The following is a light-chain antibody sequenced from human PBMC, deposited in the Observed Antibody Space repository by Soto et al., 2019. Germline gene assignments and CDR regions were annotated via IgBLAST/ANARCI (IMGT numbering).Light chain of an antibody. CDR3: QQANSFPWT. CDR1: QDINIW. CDR2: AAS. J-gene: IGKJ1*01. Sequence: DIQMTQSPSSVSASVGDRVTITCRASQDINIWLAWYQQKPEKAPKLLIYAASNLQGGVPSRFSGSGSGTDFTLTISSLQPEDFATYYCQQANSFPWTFGQGTKVEIK. V-gene: IGKV1-12*01.